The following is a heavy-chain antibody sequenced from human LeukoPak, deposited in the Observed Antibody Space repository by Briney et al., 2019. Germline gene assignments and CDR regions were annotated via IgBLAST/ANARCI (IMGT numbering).Heavy chain of an antibody. CDR2: ISAYNGNT. J-gene: IGHJ4*02. CDR3: AGSDYVWGSYRPDY. Sequence: ASVKVSCKASGYTFTSYGISWVRQAPGQGLEWMGWISAYNGNTNYAQKLQGRVTITADESTSTAYMELSSLRSEDTAVYYCAGSDYVWGSYRPDYWGQGTLVTVSS. V-gene: IGHV1-18*01. CDR1: GYTFTSYG. D-gene: IGHD3-16*02.